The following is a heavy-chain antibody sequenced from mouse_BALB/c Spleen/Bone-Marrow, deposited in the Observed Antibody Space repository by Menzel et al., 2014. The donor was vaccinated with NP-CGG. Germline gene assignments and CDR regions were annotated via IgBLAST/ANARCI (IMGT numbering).Heavy chain of an antibody. Sequence: VQVAESGAELVRPGSSVNISCKASGYAFSVYWMNWVRQRPGQGLEWIGQIYPGDGDTNYNGKFKGRATLTADKSSNTAYMQLSSLTSEDSAVYFCARGGISVDYWGQGTTLTVSS. CDR1: GYAFSVYW. V-gene: IGHV1-80*01. J-gene: IGHJ2*01. CDR3: ARGGISVDY. CDR2: IYPGDGDT.